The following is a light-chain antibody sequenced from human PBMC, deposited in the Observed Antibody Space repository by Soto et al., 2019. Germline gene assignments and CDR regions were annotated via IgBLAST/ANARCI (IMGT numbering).Light chain of an antibody. Sequence: DIQMTQSPSTLSASVGDRVTITCRASQSINIWLAWYQQKPGKAPNLLIYKASSLKSGVPSRFSGSGSGTAFTLTISSLQPDDFATYFCQQYNNYRTFGQGTKVEIK. CDR1: QSINIW. V-gene: IGKV1-5*03. J-gene: IGKJ1*01. CDR2: KAS. CDR3: QQYNNYRT.